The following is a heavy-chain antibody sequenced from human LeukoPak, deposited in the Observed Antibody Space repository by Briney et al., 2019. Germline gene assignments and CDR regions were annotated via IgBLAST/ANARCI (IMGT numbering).Heavy chain of an antibody. V-gene: IGHV1-2*02. CDR2: INPNSGGT. CDR3: ARQYCSGGSCYYGGDAFDI. Sequence: ASVKVSCKASGYTFTGYYMHWVRQAPGQGLEWMGWINPNSGGTNYAQKFQGRVTMTRDTSISTAYMDLSRLRSDDTAVCYCARQYCSGGSCYYGGDAFDIWGQGTMVTVSS. D-gene: IGHD2-15*01. J-gene: IGHJ3*02. CDR1: GYTFTGYY.